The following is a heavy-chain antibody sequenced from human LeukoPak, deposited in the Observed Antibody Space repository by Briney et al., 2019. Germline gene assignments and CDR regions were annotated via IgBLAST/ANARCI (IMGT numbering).Heavy chain of an antibody. CDR1: GGTFSSYA. CDR2: IIPIFGIA. J-gene: IGHJ4*02. D-gene: IGHD2-15*01. V-gene: IGHV1-69*04. Sequence: ASVKVSCKASGGTFSSYAISWVRQAPGQGREWMGRIIPIFGIANYAQKFQGRVTITADKSTSTAYMELSSLRYEDTAVYYCARDRSGYCSGGSCYSSTIPFDYWGQGTLVTVSS. CDR3: ARDRSGYCSGGSCYSSTIPFDY.